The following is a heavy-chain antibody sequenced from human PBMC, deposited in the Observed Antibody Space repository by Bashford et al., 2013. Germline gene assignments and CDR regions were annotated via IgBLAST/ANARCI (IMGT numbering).Heavy chain of an antibody. CDR2: ISFDGSNT. V-gene: IGHV3-30*18. Sequence: GGPVRLSCAASGFTFRSHGMHWVRQAPGKGLEWVAVISFDGSNTFYAESVRGRFTISRDNSKSTLYLQVNSLRAEDTAVYYCAKDARAGTLDYYYGLDVWGQGTTVTVSS. CDR1: GFTFRSHG. D-gene: IGHD1-1*01. J-gene: IGHJ6*02. CDR3: AKDARAGTLDYYYGLDV.